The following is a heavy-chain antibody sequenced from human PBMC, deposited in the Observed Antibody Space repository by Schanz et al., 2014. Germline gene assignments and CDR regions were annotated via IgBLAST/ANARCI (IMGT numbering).Heavy chain of an antibody. V-gene: IGHV1-46*03. CDR2: INPSEGGT. D-gene: IGHD3-10*01. J-gene: IGHJ4*02. CDR1: GYTFTNFY. Sequence: QVQLVQSGTEVKKPGASVKVSCKASGYTFTNFYIHWVRQAPGQGLEWVGIINPSEGGTSFPQKFRGAVTLTTDTSTDTAYLELTSLRSEDTAVYYCARGSPENMIRGELDYWGQGTLVTVSS. CDR3: ARGSPENMIRGELDY.